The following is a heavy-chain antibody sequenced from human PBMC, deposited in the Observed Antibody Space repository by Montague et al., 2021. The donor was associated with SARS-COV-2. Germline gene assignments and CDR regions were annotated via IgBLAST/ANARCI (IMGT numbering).Heavy chain of an antibody. CDR2: NNSDGTTT. V-gene: IGHV3-74*01. J-gene: IGHJ6*02. CDR1: GFTFNSYW. D-gene: IGHD1-14*01. Sequence: SLRLSCAASGFTFNSYWMHWVRQAPGKGLVWVSRNNSDGTTTTYXXSLKGRFTTSRDNAKDTLYLQMNSLRAEDTALYFCARGGPLSYYYYGMDVWGQGATVTVSS. CDR3: ARGGPLSYYYYGMDV.